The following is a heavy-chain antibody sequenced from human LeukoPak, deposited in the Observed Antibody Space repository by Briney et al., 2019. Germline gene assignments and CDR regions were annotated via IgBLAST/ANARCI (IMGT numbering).Heavy chain of an antibody. V-gene: IGHV4-59*01. CDR2: IYYSGST. CDR3: ARNEYSSSPYAFDI. D-gene: IGHD6-6*01. Sequence: KPSETLSLTCTVSGGSISSYYWSWIRQPPGKGLEWIGYIYYSGSTNYNPSLKSRVTISVDTSKNQFSLKLSSVTAADTPVYYCARNEYSSSPYAFDIWGQGTMVTVSS. J-gene: IGHJ3*02. CDR1: GGSISSYY.